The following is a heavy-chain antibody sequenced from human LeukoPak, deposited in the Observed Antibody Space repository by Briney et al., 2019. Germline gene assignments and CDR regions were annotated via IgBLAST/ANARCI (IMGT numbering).Heavy chain of an antibody. J-gene: IGHJ6*02. CDR3: ARAAIVGAAGCYYGMDV. CDR1: GFTFSSYA. CDR2: ISYDGSNK. D-gene: IGHD1-26*01. V-gene: IGHV3-30-3*01. Sequence: PGGSLRLSCAASGFTFSSYAMHWVRQAPGKGLEWVAVISYDGSNKYYADSVKGRFTISRDNSKNTLYLQMNSLRAEDTAVYYCARAAIVGAAGCYYGMDVWGQGTTVTVSS.